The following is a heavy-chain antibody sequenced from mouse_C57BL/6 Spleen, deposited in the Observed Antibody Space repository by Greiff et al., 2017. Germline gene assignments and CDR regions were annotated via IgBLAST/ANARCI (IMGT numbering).Heavy chain of an antibody. D-gene: IGHD1-1*01. CDR3: ARARTTVVAPVDY. V-gene: IGHV1-55*01. J-gene: IGHJ2*01. Sequence: QVQLQQPGAELVKPGASVKMSCKASGYTFTSYWITWVKQRPGQGLAWIGDIYPGSGSTNYNEKFKSKATLTVDTSSSTAYMQLSSLTSEDSAVYYCARARTTVVAPVDYWGQGTTLTVSS. CDR2: IYPGSGST. CDR1: GYTFTSYW.